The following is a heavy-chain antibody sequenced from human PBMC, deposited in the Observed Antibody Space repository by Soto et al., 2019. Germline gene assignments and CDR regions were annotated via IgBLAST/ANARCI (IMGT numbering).Heavy chain of an antibody. CDR2: IIPIFGTA. CDR1: GGTFSSYA. D-gene: IGHD6-19*01. CDR3: ARDSGPRISGCLAD. V-gene: IGHV1-69*13. J-gene: IGHJ4*02. Sequence: ASVKVSCKASGGTFSSYAISWVRQAPGQGLEWMGGIIPIFGTANYAQKFQGRVTITADESTSTAYMELSSLRSEDMAVYYCARDSGPRISGCLADWGQGSVVTVSS.